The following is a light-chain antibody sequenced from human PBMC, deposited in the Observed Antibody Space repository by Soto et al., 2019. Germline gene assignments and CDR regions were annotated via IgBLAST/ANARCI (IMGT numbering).Light chain of an antibody. J-gene: IGLJ2*01. CDR1: SGSIASNH. CDR2: KND. CDR3: QSYDSDRVG. Sequence: NFMLTQSHSVSESPGKTVTISCTRSSGSIASNHVQWYQQRPGSAPTTVIYKNDQRPSGVPDRFSGSIDSSSNSASLTISGLKTEDEADYYCQSYDSDRVGFGGGTQLTVL. V-gene: IGLV6-57*04.